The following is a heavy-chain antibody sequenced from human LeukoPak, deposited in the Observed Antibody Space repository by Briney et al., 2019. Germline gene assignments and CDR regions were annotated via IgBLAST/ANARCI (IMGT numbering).Heavy chain of an antibody. CDR3: TGAYFYFGSVSLDP. Sequence: GGSLRLSCAASGFTVSGNYMTWVRQAPGKGLEWVSIIYSGGSTYYADSVKGRFTISRDNYKTTLYLQMNSLRHKGTAVYYCTGAYFYFGSVSLDPCGQGALVTVSS. V-gene: IGHV3-66*02. CDR2: IYSGGST. J-gene: IGHJ5*02. CDR1: GFTVSGNY. D-gene: IGHD3-3*01.